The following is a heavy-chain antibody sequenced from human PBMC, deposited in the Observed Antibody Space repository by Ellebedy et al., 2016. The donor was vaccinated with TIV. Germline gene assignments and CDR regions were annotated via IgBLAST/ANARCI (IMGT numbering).Heavy chain of an antibody. V-gene: IGHV4-38-2*02. J-gene: IGHJ6*03. Sequence: MPSETLSLTCTVSGYSINSGYYWGWIRQPPGKGLEWIGSIFESGRTYYNPSLKSRVTISLDMSKNQFSLRLNSVTAADTAVYYCARDSSGWHNLAYYYYYMDVWGKGTTVTVSS. CDR1: GYSINSGYY. CDR3: ARDSSGWHNLAYYYYYMDV. CDR2: IFESGRT. D-gene: IGHD6-19*01.